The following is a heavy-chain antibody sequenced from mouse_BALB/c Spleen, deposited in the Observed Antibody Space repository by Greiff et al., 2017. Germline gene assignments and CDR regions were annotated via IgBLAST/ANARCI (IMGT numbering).Heavy chain of an antibody. J-gene: IGHJ3*01. D-gene: IGHD2-1*01. CDR3: ARHRGYGNPWFAY. CDR1: GFAFSSYD. V-gene: IGHV5-12-1*01. CDR2: ISSGGGST. Sequence: EVQGVESGGGLVKPGGSLKLSCAASGFAFSSYDMSWVRQTPEKRLEWVAYISSGGGSTYYPDTVKGRFTISRDNAKNTLYLQMSSLKSEDTAMYYCARHRGYGNPWFAYWGQGTLVTVSA.